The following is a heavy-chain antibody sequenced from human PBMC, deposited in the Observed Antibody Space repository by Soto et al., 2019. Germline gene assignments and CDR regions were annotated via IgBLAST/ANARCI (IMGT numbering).Heavy chain of an antibody. CDR3: ARVRFLEWLSRYYYYGMGV. CDR1: GGSISSYY. CDR2: IYYSGST. Sequence: SETLSLTCTVSGGSISSYYWSWIRQPPGKGLEWIGYIYYSGSTNYNPSLKSRVTISVDTSKNQFSLKLSSGTAADTAVYYCARVRFLEWLSRYYYYGMGVWGQGTTVTVSS. D-gene: IGHD3-3*01. J-gene: IGHJ6*02. V-gene: IGHV4-59*01.